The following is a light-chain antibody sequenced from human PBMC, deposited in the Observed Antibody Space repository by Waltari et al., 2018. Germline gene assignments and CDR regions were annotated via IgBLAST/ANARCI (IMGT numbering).Light chain of an antibody. Sequence: DIVLTQSPATLSLSPGDRATLSCRASQNVNNYLAWFQQKPGQAPRLLIYDVSTRAPGIPSRFAGSGSRTDFTLSISSVEPEDVAVYYCQQRSTWPLTFGGGTQVEIK. CDR2: DVS. V-gene: IGKV3-11*01. CDR1: QNVNNY. J-gene: IGKJ4*01. CDR3: QQRSTWPLT.